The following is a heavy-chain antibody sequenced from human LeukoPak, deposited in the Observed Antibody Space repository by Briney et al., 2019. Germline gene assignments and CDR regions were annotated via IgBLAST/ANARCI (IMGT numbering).Heavy chain of an antibody. D-gene: IGHD2-15*01. CDR1: GFTFSSYA. CDR2: ISGSGGST. Sequence: GGSLRLSRAASGFTFSSYAMSWVRQAPGKGLEWVSAISGSGGSTYYADSVKGRFTISRDNSKNTLYLQMNSLRAEDTAVYYCAKVQDNYYYYGMDVWGQGTTVTVSS. V-gene: IGHV3-23*01. CDR3: AKVQDNYYYYGMDV. J-gene: IGHJ6*02.